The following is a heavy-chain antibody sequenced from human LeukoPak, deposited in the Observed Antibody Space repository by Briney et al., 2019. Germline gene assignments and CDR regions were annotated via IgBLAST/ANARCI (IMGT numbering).Heavy chain of an antibody. CDR3: ARDLYDFWSGYLLDY. CDR2: IRSKAYGGTT. Sequence: GGTLRLSCTASGFTFCDYAMSWVRQAPGKGLERGGFIRSKAYGGTTEYAASVKGRFTISRDDSKSIAYLQMNSLKTEDTAVYYCARDLYDFWSGYLLDYWGQGTLVTVSS. J-gene: IGHJ4*02. CDR1: GFTFCDYA. D-gene: IGHD3-3*01. V-gene: IGHV3-49*04.